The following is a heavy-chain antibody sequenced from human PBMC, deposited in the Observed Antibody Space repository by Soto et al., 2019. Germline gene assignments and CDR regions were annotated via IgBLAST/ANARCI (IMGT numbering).Heavy chain of an antibody. J-gene: IGHJ4*02. D-gene: IGHD3-22*01. CDR1: GGSISSDDYY. Sequence: PSETLSLTCTVSGGSISSDDYYWSWIRQPPGKGLEWIGYIYYSGSTYYNPSLKSRVTISVDTSKNQFSLKLSSVTAADTAVYYCARYNYYDSSGFDYWGQGTLVTVSS. CDR2: IYYSGST. CDR3: ARYNYYDSSGFDY. V-gene: IGHV4-30-4*01.